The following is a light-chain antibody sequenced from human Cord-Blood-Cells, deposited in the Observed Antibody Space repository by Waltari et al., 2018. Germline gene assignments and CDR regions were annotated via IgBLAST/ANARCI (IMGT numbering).Light chain of an antibody. CDR2: AAS. V-gene: IGKV1-39*01. Sequence: DIQMTQSPSSLSASVGDRVTITCRASQSISSYLNWYQQKPGQAPKLLIYAASSLQSGVPSRFSGSGSGKDFTLTISSLQPEDVATYYCQQSYSTPPTFGQGTKVEIK. CDR3: QQSYSTPPT. CDR1: QSISSY. J-gene: IGKJ1*01.